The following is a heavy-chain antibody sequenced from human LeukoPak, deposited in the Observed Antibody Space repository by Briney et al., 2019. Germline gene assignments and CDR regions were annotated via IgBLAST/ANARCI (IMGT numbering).Heavy chain of an antibody. CDR1: GITFGNNW. V-gene: IGHV3-74*01. CDR3: ARGVPHNWFDT. Sequence: GGSLRLSCAASGITFGNNWMHWVRQGPGKGLVWISRINSDGGGAIYADSVKGRFTVSRDNAKNTLYLQMNSLSAEDTAVYYCARGVPHNWFDTWGQGTLVTVSS. J-gene: IGHJ5*02. D-gene: IGHD5/OR15-5a*01. CDR2: INSDGGGA.